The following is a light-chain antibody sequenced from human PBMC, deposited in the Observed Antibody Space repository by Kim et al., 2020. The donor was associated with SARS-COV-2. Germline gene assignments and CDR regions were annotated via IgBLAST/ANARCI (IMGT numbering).Light chain of an antibody. J-gene: IGLJ2*01. CDR2: GKN. V-gene: IGLV3-19*01. CDR3: NSRDSSGNHVV. CDR1: SLRSYY. Sequence: SELTQDPAVSVALGQTVRITCQGDSLRSYYASWYQQKPGQAPVLVIYGKNNRPSGIPDRFSGSSSGNTASLIITGAQAEDEADYYCNSRDSSGNHVVFGG.